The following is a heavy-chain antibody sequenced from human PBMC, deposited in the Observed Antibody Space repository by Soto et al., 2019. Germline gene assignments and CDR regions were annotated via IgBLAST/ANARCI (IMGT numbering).Heavy chain of an antibody. CDR3: TSRPSGMTYHAVFDF. V-gene: IGHV4-59*12. J-gene: IGHJ4*02. D-gene: IGHD2-21*02. CDR2: IYYSGST. Sequence: GKGLEWIGYIYYSGSTNYNPSLKSRVTISVDTSKNQFSLKLSSVTAEDTAVYYCTSRPSGMTYHAVFDFWGQGTLVTVSS.